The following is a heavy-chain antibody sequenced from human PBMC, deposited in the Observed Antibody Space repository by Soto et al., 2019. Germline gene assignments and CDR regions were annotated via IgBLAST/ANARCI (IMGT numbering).Heavy chain of an antibody. CDR1: GFTFSSYD. CDR3: ARANAGLYYFDY. CDR2: IGTAGDT. J-gene: IGHJ4*02. D-gene: IGHD6-13*01. Sequence: EVQLVESGGGLVQPGGSLRLSCAVSGFTFSSYDMHWVRQVTGKGLEWVSAIGTAGDTYYPGSVKGRFTISRENAKNSLYLQMNSLRAGDTAVYYCARANAGLYYFDYWGQGTQVTVSA. V-gene: IGHV3-13*01.